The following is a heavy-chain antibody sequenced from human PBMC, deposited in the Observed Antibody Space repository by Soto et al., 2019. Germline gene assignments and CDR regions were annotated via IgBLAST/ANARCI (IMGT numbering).Heavy chain of an antibody. Sequence: ASVKVSCKASGYTFTSYDINWVRQATGQGLEWRGWMNPNSGNTGYAQKFQGRVTMTRNTSISTAYMELSSLRSEDTAVYYCARSSVATIDYYYYGMDVWGQGTTVTVSS. V-gene: IGHV1-8*01. CDR1: GYTFTSYD. CDR2: MNPNSGNT. CDR3: ARSSVATIDYYYYGMDV. J-gene: IGHJ6*02. D-gene: IGHD5-12*01.